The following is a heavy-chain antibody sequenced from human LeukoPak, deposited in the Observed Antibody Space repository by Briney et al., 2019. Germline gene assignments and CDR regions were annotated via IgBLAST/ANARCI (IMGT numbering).Heavy chain of an antibody. D-gene: IGHD3-22*01. Sequence: GGSLRLSCAASGFTFSSYWMHWVRQAPGKGLVWVSPIKSDGSTNYADSVKGRCTISRDNTKKTVSLQMNSLRDEDTGVYYCARAPSEIGGYYPEYFRHWGQGTLVTVSS. CDR2: IKSDGST. J-gene: IGHJ1*01. CDR3: ARAPSEIGGYYPEYFRH. V-gene: IGHV3-74*01. CDR1: GFTFSSYW.